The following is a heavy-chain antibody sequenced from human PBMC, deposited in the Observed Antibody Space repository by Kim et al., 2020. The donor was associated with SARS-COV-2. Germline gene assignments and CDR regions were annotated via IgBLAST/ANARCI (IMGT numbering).Heavy chain of an antibody. CDR3: TRGLYYYDRYRDGHYYYGMDV. CDR2: IRSKAYGGTT. D-gene: IGHD3-22*01. CDR1: GFTFGDYA. Sequence: GGSLRLSCTASGFTFGDYAMSWFRQAPGKGLEWVGFIRSKAYGGTTEYAASVKGRFTISRDDSKSIAYLQMNSLKTEDTAVYYCTRGLYYYDRYRDGHYYYGMDVWGQGTTVTVSS. J-gene: IGHJ6*02. V-gene: IGHV3-49*03.